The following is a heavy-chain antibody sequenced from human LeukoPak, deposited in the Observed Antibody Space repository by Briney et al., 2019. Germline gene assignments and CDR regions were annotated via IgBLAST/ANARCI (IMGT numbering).Heavy chain of an antibody. J-gene: IGHJ4*02. CDR3: ARVDY. V-gene: IGHV1-2*02. Sequence: GASVKVSCKTSGYTLIGYYMHWVRQAPGQGLEWMGWINPHTGGTNYAQKFLGRVTMTRDTSISTVYMELNSLRSDDTAIYYCARVDYWGQGTLVTVSS. CDR2: INPHTGGT. CDR1: GYTLIGYY.